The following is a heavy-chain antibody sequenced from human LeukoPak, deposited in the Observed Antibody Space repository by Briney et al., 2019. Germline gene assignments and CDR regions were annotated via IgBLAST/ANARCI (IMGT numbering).Heavy chain of an antibody. CDR2: IEPGDSYT. D-gene: IGHD6-19*01. Sequence: GESLKISCKGSGYSFSTYWINWVRQMPGKGLEWMGRIEPGDSYTKYSPSFQGHVTISADKSITTAYLQWSSLKASDTAMYYCATRPISSKDSSGWYPSFDYWGQGTLVTVSS. V-gene: IGHV5-10-1*01. J-gene: IGHJ4*02. CDR1: GYSFSTYW. CDR3: ATRPISSKDSSGWYPSFDY.